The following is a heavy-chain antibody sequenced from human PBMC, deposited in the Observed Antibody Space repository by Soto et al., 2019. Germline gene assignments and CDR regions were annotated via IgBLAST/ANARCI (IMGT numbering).Heavy chain of an antibody. V-gene: IGHV3-33*01. Sequence: LRLSCVASGFLISSPGIHWVRQTPGKGLEWVAAIWGDGDGSERRYADSVKGRFTISRDNSQNTVHLQMNGLRAEDTAVYYCARDLGASPFDYWGQGTLVTVSS. CDR2: IWGDGDGSER. D-gene: IGHD1-26*01. J-gene: IGHJ4*01. CDR1: GFLISSPG. CDR3: ARDLGASPFDY.